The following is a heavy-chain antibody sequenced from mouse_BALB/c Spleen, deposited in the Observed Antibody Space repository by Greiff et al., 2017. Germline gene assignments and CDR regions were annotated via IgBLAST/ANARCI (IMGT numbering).Heavy chain of an antibody. J-gene: IGHJ2*01. D-gene: IGHD1-1*01. CDR2: ISYSGST. CDR3: ARSPGVVDYFDY. V-gene: IGHV3-8*02. Sequence: EVKLMESGPSLVKPSQTLSLTCSVTGDSITSGYWNWIRKFPGNKLEYMGYISYSGSTYYNPSLKSRISITRDTSKNQYYLQLNSVTTEDTATYYCARSPGVVDYFDYWGQGTTLTVSS. CDR1: GDSITSGY.